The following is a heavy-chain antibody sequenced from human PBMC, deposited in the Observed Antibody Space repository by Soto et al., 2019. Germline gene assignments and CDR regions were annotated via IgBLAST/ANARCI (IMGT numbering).Heavy chain of an antibody. CDR2: NYSDDDN. D-gene: IGHD3-16*02. CDR1: GFVLSARGVG. CDR3: AHSNRYRRQLVYVFDY. Sequence: SGLTLVNHTQTLTLTCSFSGFVLSARGVGVGWIRQPPGKTLEWHAHNYSDDDNRYSPTLESRHTITNDTSKNQEVLTVTDMDPVDTATYYCAHSNRYRRQLVYVFDYRGQGTLVTGSS. V-gene: IGHV2-5*02. J-gene: IGHJ4*02.